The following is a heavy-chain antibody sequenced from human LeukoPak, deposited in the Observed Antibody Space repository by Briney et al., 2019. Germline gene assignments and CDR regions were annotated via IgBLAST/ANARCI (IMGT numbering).Heavy chain of an antibody. CDR3: VRSYDWVFDY. D-gene: IGHD1-1*01. J-gene: IGHJ4*02. CDR1: GDSVSRHDLT. CDR2: TFYRSKWYN. V-gene: IGHV6-1*01. Sequence: PSQTLSLTCAISGDSVSRHDLTWDWVRQSPSRGLEWLGSTFYRSKWYNDYAVSVKSRITVSPDTSKNQFSLHLNSATPEDTAVYYCVRSYDWVFDYWGQGTRVTVSS.